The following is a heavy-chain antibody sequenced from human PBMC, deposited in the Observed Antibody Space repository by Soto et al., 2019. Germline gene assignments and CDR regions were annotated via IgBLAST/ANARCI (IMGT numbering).Heavy chain of an antibody. V-gene: IGHV4-39*01. J-gene: IGHJ4*02. CDR2: IYYSGST. CDR3: ARGDRIGTRRLDY. Sequence: QLQLQESGPGLVKPSETLSLTCTVSGGSISSGSYYWGWIRQPPGKGLEWIGSIYYSGSTQYNPSLKSRVPMSVDTSQNQLPLRVNSVTAADTAVYYCARGDRIGTRRLDYWGQGTLATVSS. D-gene: IGHD1-1*01. CDR1: GGSISSGSYY.